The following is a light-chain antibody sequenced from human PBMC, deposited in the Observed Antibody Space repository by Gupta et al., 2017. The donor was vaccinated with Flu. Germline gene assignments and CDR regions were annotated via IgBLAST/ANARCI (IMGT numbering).Light chain of an antibody. Sequence: VLTQSHDFQSLTPKETVTLTCRASQNIDDKLHWYQQIGDQSPRLVIKYSSQAFSGVPSRFSGSGFGTLFTLTIDSLEAEDAATYYCHQTNSLPFTFGGGTKVEI. CDR3: HQTNSLPFT. V-gene: IGKV6-21*01. CDR2: YSS. J-gene: IGKJ4*01. CDR1: QNIDDK.